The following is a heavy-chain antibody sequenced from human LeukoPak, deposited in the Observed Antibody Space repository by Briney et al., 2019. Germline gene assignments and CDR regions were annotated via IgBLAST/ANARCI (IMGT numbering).Heavy chain of an antibody. Sequence: SETLSLTCTVSGGSISSYYWSWIRQPPGKGLEWIGYIYYGGSTNYNPSLKSRVTISVDTSKNQFSLKLSSVTAADTAVYYCARGGVWYCSGGSCYKEAPYYKYGMDVWGQGTTVTVSS. J-gene: IGHJ6*02. CDR3: ARGGVWYCSGGSCYKEAPYYKYGMDV. CDR2: IYYGGST. V-gene: IGHV4-59*12. D-gene: IGHD2-15*01. CDR1: GGSISSYY.